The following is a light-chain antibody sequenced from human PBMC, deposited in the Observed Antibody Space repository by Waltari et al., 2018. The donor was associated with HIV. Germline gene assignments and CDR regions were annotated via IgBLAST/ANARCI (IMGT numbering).Light chain of an antibody. Sequence: ENVLTQSPATLSLSPGERATLSCRASQSVRNYLAWFQQKPGQPPRLLIYDASNMATGVPDRFSGSGSGTDFTLTISNLEPEDFAVYYCQQRSNWITFGQGTRLEIK. CDR3: QQRSNWIT. J-gene: IGKJ5*01. CDR1: QSVRNY. CDR2: DAS. V-gene: IGKV3-11*01.